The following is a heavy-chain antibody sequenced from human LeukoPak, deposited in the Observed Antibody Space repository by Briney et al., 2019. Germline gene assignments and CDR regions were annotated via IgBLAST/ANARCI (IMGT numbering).Heavy chain of an antibody. Sequence: GGSLRLSCAASGFTFSNYALSWVRQTPGKGLEWVSKISGSSESTYYADSVKGRFTISRDTSKNTMYLQMNSLRVEDTAVYYCARDSGDGDYTPDMDVWGKGTTVTVSS. CDR1: GFTFSNYA. V-gene: IGHV3-23*01. CDR3: ARDSGDGDYTPDMDV. J-gene: IGHJ6*03. CDR2: ISGSSEST. D-gene: IGHD2-21*02.